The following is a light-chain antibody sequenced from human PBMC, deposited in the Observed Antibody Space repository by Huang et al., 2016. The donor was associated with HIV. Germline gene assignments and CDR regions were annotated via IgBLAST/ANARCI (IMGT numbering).Light chain of an antibody. CDR2: AAS. V-gene: IGKV3-15*01. J-gene: IGKJ2*01. Sequence: EMVLTQSPDTLSVSPGERATLSCRASQGVSNNLAWYQHKPGQAPRRLIYAASSRVTGVPARFSGSGSETDFTLTSRSLQSEDVAVYFCQQYNDWPRTFGQGTNLEIK. CDR3: QQYNDWPRT. CDR1: QGVSNN.